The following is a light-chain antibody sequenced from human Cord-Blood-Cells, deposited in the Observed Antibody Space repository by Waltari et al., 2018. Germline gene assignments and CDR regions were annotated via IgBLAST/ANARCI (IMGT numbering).Light chain of an antibody. CDR2: SNK. Sequence: QSVLTQPPSASGTPGQRVTISCSGSSSNIGSNTVNWYQQPPGTAPKLLIYSNKQRPSGVPARFSGSKSGTSASLAISGLQSEDEADYYCAAWDDSLNGPVFGGGTKLTVL. CDR1: SSNIGSNT. CDR3: AAWDDSLNGPV. V-gene: IGLV1-44*01. J-gene: IGLJ3*02.